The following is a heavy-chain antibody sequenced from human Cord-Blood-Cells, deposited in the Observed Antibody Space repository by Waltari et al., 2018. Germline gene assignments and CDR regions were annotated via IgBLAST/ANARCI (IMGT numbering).Heavy chain of an antibody. D-gene: IGHD3-10*01. V-gene: IGHV3-23*01. CDR1: GFTFSRHA. CDR2: ISGSGGST. Sequence: EVQLLESGGGLVQPGGSLRLFCSASGFTFSRHAMRWVRQAPGKGLEWVSAISGSGGSTYYADSVKGRFTISRDNSKNTLYLQMNSLRAEDTAVYYCAEGRFGGQYFDYWGQGTLVTVSS. J-gene: IGHJ4*02. CDR3: AEGRFGGQYFDY.